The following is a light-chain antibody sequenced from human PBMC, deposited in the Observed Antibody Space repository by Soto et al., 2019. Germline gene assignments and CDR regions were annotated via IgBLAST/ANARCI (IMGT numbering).Light chain of an antibody. CDR2: HTS. CDR1: QGIGDT. Sequence: EVVMTQSPDTLYVSPGESVTLSCRASQGIGDTLAWYQHKPGQSPRLLIYHTSTRTIGIPARFSGSKSGTEFTLTINSLQSEDFAIYYCQHYNIWPLTFGGGT. CDR3: QHYNIWPLT. J-gene: IGKJ4*01. V-gene: IGKV3-15*01.